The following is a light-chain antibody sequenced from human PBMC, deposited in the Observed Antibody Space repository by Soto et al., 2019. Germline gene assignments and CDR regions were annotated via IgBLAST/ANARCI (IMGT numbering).Light chain of an antibody. V-gene: IGKV3-20*01. Sequence: EVVLTQSPGTLSLSPGERATLSCRASQSVSTTYLAWYQQKPGQSPRLLIYSTSSRATGIPDRFSGSGSGTVFTLTISRLEPEDFAVYYCQQYGRSPNTFGQGTKLEI. J-gene: IGKJ2*01. CDR3: QQYGRSPNT. CDR1: QSVSTTY. CDR2: STS.